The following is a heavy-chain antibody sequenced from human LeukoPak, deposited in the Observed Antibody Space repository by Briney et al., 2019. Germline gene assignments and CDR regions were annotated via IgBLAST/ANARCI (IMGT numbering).Heavy chain of an antibody. CDR2: IYPGDSDT. CDR1: GYTFSTYW. J-gene: IGHJ5*02. Sequence: GESLKISCKGSGYTFSTYWIGWVRQMPGKGLEWMGIIYPGDSDTRYSPSFQGQVTMSADKSISTAYLQWSSLKASDTAMYYCARHCSSTSCLNWFDPWGQGTLVTVSS. V-gene: IGHV5-51*01. D-gene: IGHD2-2*01. CDR3: ARHCSSTSCLNWFDP.